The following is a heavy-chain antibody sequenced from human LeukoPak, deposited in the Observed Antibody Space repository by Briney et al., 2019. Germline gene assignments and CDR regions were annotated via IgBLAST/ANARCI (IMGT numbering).Heavy chain of an antibody. D-gene: IGHD6-13*01. CDR3: ARDRSISAAGDTY. Sequence: GGSLRLSCAASGFTFSDYWMHWVRQAPGKGLVWVSRVNRDGSSTSYADSVKGRFTISRDNAKNTLPLQMNSLRAEDTAVYYCARDRSISAAGDTYWGQGTLVTVSS. CDR2: VNRDGSST. CDR1: GFTFSDYW. V-gene: IGHV3-74*01. J-gene: IGHJ4*02.